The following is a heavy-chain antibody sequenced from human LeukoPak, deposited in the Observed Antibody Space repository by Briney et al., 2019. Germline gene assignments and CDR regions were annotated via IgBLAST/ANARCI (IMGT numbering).Heavy chain of an antibody. J-gene: IGHJ3*02. CDR2: IWYDGGNK. CDR3: ARDSRPAMVRGTFDI. CDR1: GFTFSSYG. V-gene: IGHV3-33*01. Sequence: GGSLRLSCAASGFTFSSYGMHWVRQAPGKGLEWVAVIWYDGGNKYCADSVKGRFTISRDNSKNTLYLQMNSLRAEDTAVYYCARDSRPAMVRGTFDIWGQGTMVTVSS. D-gene: IGHD3-10*01.